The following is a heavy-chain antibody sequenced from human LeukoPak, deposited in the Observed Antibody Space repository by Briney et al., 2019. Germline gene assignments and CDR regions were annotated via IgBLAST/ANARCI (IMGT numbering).Heavy chain of an antibody. CDR3: ARDDYGSGSWNDY. J-gene: IGHJ4*02. CDR1: GFTFEDYG. V-gene: IGHV3-20*04. D-gene: IGHD3-10*01. CDR2: IIWSGGST. Sequence: GGSLRLSCAASGFTFEDYGMSWVRQTPGKGLEWVSGIIWSGGSTGYADSVEGRFTISRDNAKNSLYLQMNSLRAEDTALYYCARDDYGSGSWNDYWGQGTLVTVSS.